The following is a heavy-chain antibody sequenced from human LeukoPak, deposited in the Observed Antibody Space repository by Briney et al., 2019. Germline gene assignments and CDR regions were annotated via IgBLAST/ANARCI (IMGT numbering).Heavy chain of an antibody. CDR1: GYSFTSYW. J-gene: IGHJ4*02. V-gene: IGHV5-51*01. CDR3: ARHAGYCSSTSCPWSY. D-gene: IGHD2-2*01. Sequence: GESLKISCKGSGYSFTSYWIGWVRQMPGKGLEWMGIIYPGDSETRYSPSFQGQATTSADKSISTAYLQWSSLKASDTGMYYCARHAGYCSSTSCPWSYWGQGTLVTVSS. CDR2: IYPGDSET.